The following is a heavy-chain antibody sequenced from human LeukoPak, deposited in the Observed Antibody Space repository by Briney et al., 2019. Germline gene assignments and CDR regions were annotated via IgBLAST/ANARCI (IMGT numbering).Heavy chain of an antibody. V-gene: IGHV4-38-2*02. D-gene: IGHD1-26*01. Sequence: SETLSLTCTVSGYSISSGYYWGWIRQPPGKGLEWIGSIYHSGSTYYNPSLKSRVTISVDTSKNQFSLKLSSVTAADTAVYYCASGSRAHFDYWGQGTLVTVSP. CDR1: GYSISSGYY. CDR3: ASGSRAHFDY. CDR2: IYHSGST. J-gene: IGHJ4*02.